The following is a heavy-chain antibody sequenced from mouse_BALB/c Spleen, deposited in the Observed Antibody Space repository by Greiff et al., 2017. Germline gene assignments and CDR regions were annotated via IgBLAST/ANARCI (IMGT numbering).Heavy chain of an antibody. CDR1: GFNIKDTY. D-gene: IGHD1-1*01. Sequence: DVQLVESGAELVKPGASVKLSCTASGFNIKDTYMHWVKQRPEQGLEWIGRIDPANGNTKYDPKFQGKATITADTSSNTAYLQLSSLTSEDTAVYYCVRSGYYGSSYEDYWGQGTSVTVSS. J-gene: IGHJ4*01. CDR3: VRSGYYGSSYEDY. CDR2: IDPANGNT. V-gene: IGHV14-3*02.